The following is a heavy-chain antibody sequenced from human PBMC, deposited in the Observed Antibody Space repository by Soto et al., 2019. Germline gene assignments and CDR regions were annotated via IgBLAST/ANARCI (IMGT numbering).Heavy chain of an antibody. V-gene: IGHV4-39*01. CDR1: GGSISGTAYY. D-gene: IGHD3-22*01. CDR3: ANNSAGLRSYFGY. J-gene: IGHJ4*02. CDR2: IYYSGAT. Sequence: SETLSLTCTVSGGSISGTAYYWAWIRQPPGKGLEWIGSIYYSGATYYSPSLKSRVTMSVDTSKNQFSLNLNSVTAADTAVYYCANNSAGLRSYFGYWGQGTPVIVSS.